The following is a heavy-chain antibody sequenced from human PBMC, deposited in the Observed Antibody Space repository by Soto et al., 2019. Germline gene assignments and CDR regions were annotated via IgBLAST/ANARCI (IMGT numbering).Heavy chain of an antibody. CDR1: GFTFSSYG. CDR2: IWYDGSNK. J-gene: IGHJ4*02. CDR3: ARERIQLWTNGRLDY. D-gene: IGHD5-18*01. V-gene: IGHV3-33*01. Sequence: QVQLVESGGGVVQPGRSLRLSCAASGFTFSSYGMHWVRQARGKGLEWVAVIWYDGSNKYYADSVKGRFTISRDNSKNTLYLQMNSLRAEDTAVYYCARERIQLWTNGRLDYWGQGTLVTVSS.